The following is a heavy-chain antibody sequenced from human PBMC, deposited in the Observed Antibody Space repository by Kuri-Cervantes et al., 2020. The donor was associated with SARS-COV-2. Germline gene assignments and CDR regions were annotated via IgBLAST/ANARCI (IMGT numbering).Heavy chain of an antibody. J-gene: IGHJ4*02. CDR3: ARGGLGYPKTKAYYYDSSGYLDK. V-gene: IGHV3-30-3*01. CDR1: GFTFSSYA. CDR2: ISYDGSNK. D-gene: IGHD3-22*01. Sequence: GGSLRLSCAASGFTFSSYAMHWVRQAPGKGLEWVAVISYDGSNKYYADSVKGRFTISRGNSKNTLYLQMNSLRAEDTAVYYCARGGLGYPKTKAYYYDSSGYLDKWGQGTLVTVSS.